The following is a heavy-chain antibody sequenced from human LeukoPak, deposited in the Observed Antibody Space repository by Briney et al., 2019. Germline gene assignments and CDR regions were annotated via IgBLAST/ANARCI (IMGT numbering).Heavy chain of an antibody. V-gene: IGHV4-39*01. Sequence: SETLSLTCTVSGGSISSSSYYWGWIRQPPGKGLEWIGSIYYSGSTYYNASLKSRLFISVDTSNNQFSLRLSFVTAADTAVYYCERRRYYDATGYLDWGQGTLITVSS. CDR2: IYYSGST. D-gene: IGHD3-22*01. J-gene: IGHJ1*01. CDR1: GGSISSSSYY. CDR3: ERRRYYDATGYLD.